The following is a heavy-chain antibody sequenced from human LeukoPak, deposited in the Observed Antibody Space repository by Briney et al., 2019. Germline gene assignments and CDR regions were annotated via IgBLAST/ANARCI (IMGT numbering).Heavy chain of an antibody. V-gene: IGHV1-2*02. CDR3: ASGNGGWHGLDWFDP. Sequence: ASVKVSCKASGYTFTGYYMHWVRQAPGQGLEWMGWINPNSGGTNYAQKFQGRVTMTRDTSISTAYMELSRLRSDDTAVYYCASGNGGWHGLDWFDPWGQGTLVTVSS. CDR2: INPNSGGT. CDR1: GYTFTGYY. J-gene: IGHJ5*02. D-gene: IGHD6-19*01.